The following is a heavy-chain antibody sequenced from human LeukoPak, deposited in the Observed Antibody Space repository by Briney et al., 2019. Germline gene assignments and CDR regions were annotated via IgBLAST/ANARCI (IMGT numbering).Heavy chain of an antibody. CDR3: ARAYYDSSGYYYGFDY. D-gene: IGHD3-22*01. CDR2: IYPGDSDT. CDR1: GYSFPNYW. V-gene: IGHV5-51*01. J-gene: IGHJ4*02. Sequence: GESLKISCKGSGYSFPNYWIGWVRQMPGKGLEWMGIIYPGDSDTRYSPSFQGQVTISADKSISTAYLQWSSLKASDTAMYYCARAYYDSSGYYYGFDYWGQGTLVTVSS.